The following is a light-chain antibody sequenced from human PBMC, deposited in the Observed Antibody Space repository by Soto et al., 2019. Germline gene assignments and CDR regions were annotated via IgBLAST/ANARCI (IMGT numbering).Light chain of an antibody. CDR2: EGS. CDR3: CSYAGSSTWV. Sequence: QSALTQPASVSGSPGQSITISCTGTSSDFGSYNLVSWYQQHPGKAPRVMIYEGSKRPSGISNRFSGSKSENTASLTISGLQAEDEADYYCCSYAGSSTWVFGGGTKLTVL. V-gene: IGLV2-23*01. CDR1: SSDFGSYNL. J-gene: IGLJ3*02.